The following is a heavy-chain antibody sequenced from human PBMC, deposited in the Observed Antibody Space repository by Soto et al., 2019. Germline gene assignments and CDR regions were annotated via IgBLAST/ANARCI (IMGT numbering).Heavy chain of an antibody. V-gene: IGHV3-53*01. Sequence: GGSLRLSCAASGFTVSSNYMSWVRQAPGKGLEWVSVIYSGGSTCYADSVKGRFTISRDNSKNTLYLQMNSLRAEDTAVYYCARGPPYSYGFYYYYMDVWGKGTTVTVSS. CDR1: GFTVSSNY. CDR2: IYSGGST. CDR3: ARGPPYSYGFYYYYMDV. J-gene: IGHJ6*03. D-gene: IGHD5-18*01.